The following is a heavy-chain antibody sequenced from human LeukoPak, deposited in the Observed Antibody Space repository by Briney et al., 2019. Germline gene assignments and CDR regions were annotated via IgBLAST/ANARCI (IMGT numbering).Heavy chain of an antibody. CDR1: GFTFSDYY. CDR2: ISSSGSTI. Sequence: GGSLRVSCAASGFTFSDYYMSWIRQAQGKGLEWVSYISSSGSTIYYADSVKGRFTISRDNAKNSLYLQMNSLRAEDTAVYYCARDRYDYGDYYYGMDVWGQGTTVTVSS. J-gene: IGHJ6*02. D-gene: IGHD4-17*01. V-gene: IGHV3-11*01. CDR3: ARDRYDYGDYYYGMDV.